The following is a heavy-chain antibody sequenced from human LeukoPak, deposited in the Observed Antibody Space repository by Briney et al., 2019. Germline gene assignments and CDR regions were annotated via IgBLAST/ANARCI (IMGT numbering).Heavy chain of an antibody. CDR3: AKGFQEYYYDSSGYTRVFDY. D-gene: IGHD3-22*01. J-gene: IGHJ4*02. CDR1: GFTFSSYA. V-gene: IGHV3-23*01. Sequence: GGSLRLSCAASGFTFSSYAMSWVRQAPVKGLEWVSAISGSGGSTYYADSVKGRFTISRDNSKNTLYLQMNSLRAEDTAVYYCAKGFQEYYYDSSGYTRVFDYWGQGTLVTVSS. CDR2: ISGSGGST.